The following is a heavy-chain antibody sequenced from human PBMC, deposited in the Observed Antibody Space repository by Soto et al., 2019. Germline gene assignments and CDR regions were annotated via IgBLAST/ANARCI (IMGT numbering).Heavy chain of an antibody. Sequence: ASVKVSCKASGYTFTRYGISWVRQAPGQGLEWMGWISAYNGKTNYAQKVQGRVTMTTDTSTDTAYMELRGLRSDDTAVYYCARAPGTAVVTGYSDYGMDVWGQGTTVTVSS. J-gene: IGHJ6*02. D-gene: IGHD5-18*01. CDR2: ISAYNGKT. CDR1: GYTFTRYG. V-gene: IGHV1-18*01. CDR3: ARAPGTAVVTGYSDYGMDV.